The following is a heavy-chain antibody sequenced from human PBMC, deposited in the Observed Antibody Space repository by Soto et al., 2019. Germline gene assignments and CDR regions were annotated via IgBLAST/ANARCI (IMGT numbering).Heavy chain of an antibody. CDR1: GFTFGDYA. CDR3: TRGVGFFWSGYYLDY. J-gene: IGHJ4*02. D-gene: IGHD3-3*01. Sequence: GGSLRLSCTASGFTFGDYAMSWVRQAPGKGLEWVGFIRSKAYGGTTEYAASVKGRFTISRDDSKSIAYLQMNSLKTEDTAVYYCTRGVGFFWSGYYLDYWGQGTLVTVSS. CDR2: IRSKAYGGTT. V-gene: IGHV3-49*04.